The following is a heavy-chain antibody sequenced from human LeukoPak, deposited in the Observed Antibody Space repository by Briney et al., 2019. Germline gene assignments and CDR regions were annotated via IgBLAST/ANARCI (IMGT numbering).Heavy chain of an antibody. Sequence: GRSLRLSCAASGFTFSSYGMHWVRQAPGKGLERVAVISYDGSNKYYADSAKGRFTISRDNSKNTLYLQMNSLRAEDTAVYYCAKTDLRWYYYYGMDVWGQGTTVTVSS. CDR3: AKTDLRWYYYYGMDV. V-gene: IGHV3-30*18. CDR1: GFTFSSYG. CDR2: ISYDGSNK. J-gene: IGHJ6*02. D-gene: IGHD4-23*01.